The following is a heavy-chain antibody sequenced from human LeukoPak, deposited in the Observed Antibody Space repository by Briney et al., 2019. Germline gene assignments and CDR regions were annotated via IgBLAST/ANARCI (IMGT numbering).Heavy chain of an antibody. CDR2: IYYSGST. J-gene: IGHJ5*02. D-gene: IGHD3-10*01. Sequence: TFSSYAMSWVRQPSGKGLEWIGSIYYSGSTYYNPSLKSRVTISVDTSKNQFSLKLSSVTAADTAVYYCARQARGNLIRGENWFDPWGQGTLVTVSS. CDR1: TFSSYA. CDR3: ARQARGNLIRGENWFDP. V-gene: IGHV4-39*01.